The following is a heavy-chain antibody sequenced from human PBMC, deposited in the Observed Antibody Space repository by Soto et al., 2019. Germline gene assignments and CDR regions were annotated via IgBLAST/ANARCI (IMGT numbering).Heavy chain of an antibody. V-gene: IGHV3-23*01. CDR1: GFTFSSYA. J-gene: IGHJ4*02. Sequence: GWSLRLSCAASGFTFSSYAMSWVRQAPGKGLEWVSTISGSGGTTYYADSVKGRFTISRDNSKNTLYLQMNSLRAKDTAIYYCAKNKETGTTGGLGYWGQGTLVTVSS. CDR2: ISGSGGTT. CDR3: AKNKETGTTGGLGY. D-gene: IGHD1-1*01.